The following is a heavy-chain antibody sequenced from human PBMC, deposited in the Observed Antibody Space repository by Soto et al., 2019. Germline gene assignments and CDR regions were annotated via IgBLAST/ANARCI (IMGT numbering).Heavy chain of an antibody. Sequence: EVQLVESGGGLVQPGGSLRLSCVASGIPVSSNYMTWVRQAPGKGLEWVSVLHSGGDTYYANSVKGRFTISRHDSTNTVFLQMNCLTAEDTAVYYCARDGPYYYASRMDVWGQGTTVTVSS. CDR3: ARDGPYYYASRMDV. CDR2: LHSGGDT. J-gene: IGHJ6*02. V-gene: IGHV3-53*04. D-gene: IGHD3-10*01. CDR1: GIPVSSNY.